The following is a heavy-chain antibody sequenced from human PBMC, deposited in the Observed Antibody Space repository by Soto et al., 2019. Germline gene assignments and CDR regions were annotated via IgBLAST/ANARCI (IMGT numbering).Heavy chain of an antibody. CDR2: IYYSGST. Sequence: PSETLSLTCTVSGGSISSYYWSWIRQHPGKGLEWIGYIYYSGSTYYNPSLKSRVTISVDTSKNQFSLKLSSVTAADTAVYYCAREMPNYYGMDVWGQGTTVTVSS. CDR1: GGSISSYY. D-gene: IGHD2-2*01. CDR3: AREMPNYYGMDV. J-gene: IGHJ6*02. V-gene: IGHV4-59*06.